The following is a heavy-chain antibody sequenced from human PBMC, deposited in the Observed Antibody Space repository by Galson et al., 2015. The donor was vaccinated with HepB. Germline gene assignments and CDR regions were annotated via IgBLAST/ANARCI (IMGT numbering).Heavy chain of an antibody. D-gene: IGHD3-9*01. CDR1: GGTFSSYA. CDR2: IIPIFGTA. J-gene: IGHJ6*02. V-gene: IGHV1-69*13. Sequence: SVKVSCKASGGTFSSYAISWVRQAPGQGLEWMGGIIPIFGTANYAQKFQGRVTITADESTNTAYMELSSLRSEDTAVYYCARGDILTGYVYYYYGMDVWGQGTTVTVSS. CDR3: ARGDILTGYVYYYYGMDV.